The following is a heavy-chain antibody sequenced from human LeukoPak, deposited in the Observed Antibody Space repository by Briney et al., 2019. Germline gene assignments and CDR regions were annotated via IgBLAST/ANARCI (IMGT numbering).Heavy chain of an antibody. Sequence: PGGSLRLSCAASGFTFSRYDMYWVRQSTEKGLEWVSGIGTTGDTYYAGSVKGRFTISREDAKNSLYLQMNSLRAGDTAVYYCARAVEMATLSFDYWGQGTLVTVSS. CDR2: IGTTGDT. V-gene: IGHV3-13*01. CDR1: GFTFSRYD. J-gene: IGHJ4*02. D-gene: IGHD5-24*01. CDR3: ARAVEMATLSFDY.